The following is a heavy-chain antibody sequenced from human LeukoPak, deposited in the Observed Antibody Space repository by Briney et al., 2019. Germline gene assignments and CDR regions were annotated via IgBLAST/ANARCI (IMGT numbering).Heavy chain of an antibody. Sequence: SETLSLTCAVYGGSFSGYYWSWIRQPPGKGLEWIGEINHSGSTNYNPSLKSRVTISVDTSKNQFSLKLSSVTAADTAVYYCAREKGYSSSYDYWGQGTLVTVSS. CDR3: AREKGYSSSYDY. J-gene: IGHJ4*02. CDR1: GGSFSGYY. V-gene: IGHV4-34*01. D-gene: IGHD6-13*01. CDR2: INHSGST.